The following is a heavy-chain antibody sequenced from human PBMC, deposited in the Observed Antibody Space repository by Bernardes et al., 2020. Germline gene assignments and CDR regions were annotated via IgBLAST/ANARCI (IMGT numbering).Heavy chain of an antibody. CDR2: ISANNGNT. CDR1: GYTFTNYG. J-gene: IGHJ5*02. D-gene: IGHD3-10*01. Sequence: ASVKVSCKASGYTFTNYGITWVRQAPGQGLEWVGGISANNGNTNYAQNLQGRVTMTTDTSTSTAYMELRSLRSDDTAVYYCAREGRGGYGSGSSPTFDPWGQGTLVTVSS. V-gene: IGHV1-18*01. CDR3: AREGRGGYGSGSSPTFDP.